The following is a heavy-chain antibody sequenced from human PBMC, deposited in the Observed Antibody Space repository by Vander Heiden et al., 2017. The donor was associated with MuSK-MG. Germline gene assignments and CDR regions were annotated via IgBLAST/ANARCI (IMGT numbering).Heavy chain of an antibody. CDR1: GTTFSNCY. CDR2: INPSGSDT. J-gene: IGHJ4*02. Sequence: QVQLVQSGAEVKKPGASGKGSCKASGTTFSNCYVHWVRQAPGQGLEWMGTINPSGSDTSYTQKFQGRLTMTRDTSTSTVYMELSSLRSEDTAVYYCAREPASTGKFDYWGQGTLVTVSS. V-gene: IGHV1-46*01. D-gene: IGHD1-1*01. CDR3: AREPASTGKFDY.